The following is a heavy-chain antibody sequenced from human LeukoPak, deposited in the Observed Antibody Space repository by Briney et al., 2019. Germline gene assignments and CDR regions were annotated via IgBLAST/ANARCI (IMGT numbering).Heavy chain of an antibody. V-gene: IGHV4-39*01. J-gene: IGHJ5*02. CDR1: GGSISTRSYY. D-gene: IGHD6-13*01. CDR3: GRNSIAVAGTSWFDP. CDR2: MFYSGNT. Sequence: PSETLSLTCIVSGGSISTRSYYWGWIRQPPGQGPEWIVSMFYSGNTYYNPSLRTRVTISVYTSKNQFSLKLSSVTAADTAVYYCGRNSIAVAGTSWFDPWGQGTLVTVSS.